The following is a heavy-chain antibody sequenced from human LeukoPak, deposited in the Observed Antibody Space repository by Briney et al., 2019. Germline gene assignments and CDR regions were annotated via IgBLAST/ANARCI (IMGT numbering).Heavy chain of an antibody. CDR1: GFTFSSYW. CDR3: ARDRRGGDDYYYMDV. J-gene: IGHJ6*03. V-gene: IGHV3-21*01. Sequence: GGSLRLSCVVSGFTFSSYWMSWVRQAPGKGLEWVSSITKSSGWIYYADSMKGRFTISRDNAKNSLSLQMNSLRPEDTAVYYCARDRRGGDDYYYMDVWGKGTTVTI. D-gene: IGHD2-21*02. CDR2: ITKSSGWI.